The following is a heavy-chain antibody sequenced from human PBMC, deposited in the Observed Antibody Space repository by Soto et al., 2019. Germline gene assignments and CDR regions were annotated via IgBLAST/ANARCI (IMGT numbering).Heavy chain of an antibody. CDR3: AHSLRYLVWPNNWFDP. CDR1: GFSLSTSGVG. J-gene: IGHJ5*02. Sequence: SGPTLVNPTQTLTLTCTFSGFSLSTSGVGVGWIRQPPGKALEWLALIYRNDDKRYSPSLKGRLTITKDTSKNQVVLTMTNMDPVDTATYYCAHSLRYLVWPNNWFDPWGQGTLVTVSS. V-gene: IGHV2-5*01. CDR2: IYRNDDK. D-gene: IGHD6-13*01.